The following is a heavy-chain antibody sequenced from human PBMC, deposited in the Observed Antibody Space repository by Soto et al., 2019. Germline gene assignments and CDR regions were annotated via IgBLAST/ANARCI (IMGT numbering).Heavy chain of an antibody. V-gene: IGHV3-33*01. Sequence: GGSLRLSCAASGFTFSSYGMHWVLQAPGKGLEWVAVIWYDGSNKYYADSVKGRFTISRDNSKNTLYLQMNSLRAEDTAVYYCARDPLRTLGFSSNPFDYWGQGTLVTVSS. CDR2: IWYDGSNK. J-gene: IGHJ4*02. CDR1: GFTFSSYG. CDR3: ARDPLRTLGFSSNPFDY. D-gene: IGHD3-10*01.